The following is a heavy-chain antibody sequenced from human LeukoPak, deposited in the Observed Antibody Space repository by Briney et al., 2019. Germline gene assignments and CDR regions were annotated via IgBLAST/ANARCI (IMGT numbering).Heavy chain of an antibody. V-gene: IGHV4-59*01. CDR3: AREQRYWYFDL. Sequence: SETLSLTCTVSGGLISSYYWSWIRQPPEKGLEWIGNIYYTGSTIYNPSLKSRVSISLDTSKKQLSLNLTSVSAADTAVYYCAREQRYWYFDLWGRGTLVTVSS. CDR2: IYYTGST. CDR1: GGLISSYY. J-gene: IGHJ2*01. D-gene: IGHD6-25*01.